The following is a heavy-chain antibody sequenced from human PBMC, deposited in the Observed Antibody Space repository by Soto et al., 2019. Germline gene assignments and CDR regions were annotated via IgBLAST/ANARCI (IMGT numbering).Heavy chain of an antibody. CDR2: IMPLYAKP. D-gene: IGHD1-26*01. CDR1: GGTFNTYT. CDR3: ASLNNWSSGDGRIDV. J-gene: IGHJ6*02. V-gene: IGHV1-69*01. Sequence: QVQLVQSGAEVKKPGSSVKVSCKASGGTFNTYTISWVRQVPGQGLAWMGGIMPLYAKPTYAQPFLGRLTIAADEHTSTVYMELSSLRSEDTDLYYCASLNNWSSGDGRIDVWGRGTAVSVSS.